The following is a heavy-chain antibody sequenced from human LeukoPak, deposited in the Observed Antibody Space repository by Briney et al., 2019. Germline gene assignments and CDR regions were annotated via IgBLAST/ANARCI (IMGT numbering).Heavy chain of an antibody. CDR2: ISYGGSNK. D-gene: IGHD7-27*01. J-gene: IGHJ4*02. Sequence: GGSLRLSCAASGFTFNSYAMHWVRQAPGQGLEWVSAISYGGSNKYYADSVTGRFTISRDNSKNTLYLQMSSPSTEDTALYYCARGPPRGSWPGEGDYWGGGALVTVSS. CDR3: ARGPPRGSWPGEGDY. V-gene: IGHV3-30-3*01. CDR1: GFTFNSYA.